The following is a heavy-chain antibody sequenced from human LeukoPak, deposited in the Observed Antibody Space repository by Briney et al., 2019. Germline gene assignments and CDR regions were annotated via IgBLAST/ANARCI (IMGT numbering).Heavy chain of an antibody. D-gene: IGHD2-15*01. CDR3: ARGDGYCSGGSCYASFDY. V-gene: IGHV3-48*03. CDR1: GFTFSSYE. CDR2: ISSSGSTI. Sequence: GGSLRLSCTASGFTFSSYEMNWVRQAPGKGLEWVSYISSSGSTIYYADSVKGRFTISRDNAKNSLYLQMNSLRAEDTAVYYCARGDGYCSGGSCYASFDYWGQGTLVTVSS. J-gene: IGHJ4*02.